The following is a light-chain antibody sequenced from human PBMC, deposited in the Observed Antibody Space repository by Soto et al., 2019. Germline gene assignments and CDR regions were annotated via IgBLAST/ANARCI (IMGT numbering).Light chain of an antibody. CDR1: SSDVGGYNY. CDR2: DVS. CDR3: SSYTSISTLV. Sequence: QSALTQPASVSGSPGQSITISCTGNSSDVGGYNYVSWYQQHPGKAPKLMIYDVSNRPSGVSNRFSGSKSGNTASLTISGLQAEDEDDYYCSSYTSISTLVFGTGTKVTVL. V-gene: IGLV2-14*01. J-gene: IGLJ1*01.